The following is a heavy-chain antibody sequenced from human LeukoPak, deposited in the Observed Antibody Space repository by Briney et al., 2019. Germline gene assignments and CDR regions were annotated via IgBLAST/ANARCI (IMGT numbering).Heavy chain of an antibody. J-gene: IGHJ5*02. D-gene: IGHD3-22*01. Sequence: GGSLRLSCAASGFTFSSYWMHWVLQAPGKGLVWLSRINSDGSSTIYAESGKGRFTISRENAKNTMDLQMNSLRAEDTAVYYCARDLGQYYDTSDNWFDPWGQGTLVTVSS. CDR3: ARDLGQYYDTSDNWFDP. V-gene: IGHV3-74*01. CDR1: GFTFSSYW. CDR2: INSDGSST.